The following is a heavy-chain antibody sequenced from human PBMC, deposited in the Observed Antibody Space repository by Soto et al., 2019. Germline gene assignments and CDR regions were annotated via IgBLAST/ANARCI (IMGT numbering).Heavy chain of an antibody. CDR2: INPGNGKT. Sequence: GASVKVSCKASGYFFTSYAIHWVRQAPGQRLEWMGWINPGNGKTKFSQNFEGRLTLVRDTSATTAYMDLSSLTSEDSAVYYCARFTTLTDAFDAWGQGTRVTVSS. CDR3: ARFTTLTDAFDA. D-gene: IGHD3-3*01. V-gene: IGHV1-3*01. J-gene: IGHJ3*01. CDR1: GYFFTSYA.